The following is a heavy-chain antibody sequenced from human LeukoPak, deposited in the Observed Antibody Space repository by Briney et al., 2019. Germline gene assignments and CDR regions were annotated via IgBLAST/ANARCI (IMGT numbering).Heavy chain of an antibody. CDR2: IIPIFGTA. CDR3: ARSAEAYYYYYMDV. CDR1: GGTFSSYA. Sequence: GASVKVSCKASGGTFSSYAISWVRQAPGQGLEWMGGIIPIFGTANYAQKFQGRVTITTDESTSTAYMELSSLRSEDTAVYYCARSAEAYYYYYMDVWGKGTTVTVSS. V-gene: IGHV1-69*05. J-gene: IGHJ6*03.